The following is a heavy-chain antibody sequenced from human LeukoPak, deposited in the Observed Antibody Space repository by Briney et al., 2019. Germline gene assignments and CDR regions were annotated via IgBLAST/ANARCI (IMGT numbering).Heavy chain of an antibody. J-gene: IGHJ4*02. CDR1: GFTFSSYS. CDR3: ARVPRIAAAGLPYYFDY. Sequence: GGSLRLFCAASGFTFSSYSMNWVRQAPGKGLEWVSSISSSSSYIYYADSVKGRFTISRDNAKNSLYLQMNSLRAEDTAVYYCARVPRIAAAGLPYYFDYWGQGTLVTVSS. V-gene: IGHV3-21*01. CDR2: ISSSSSYI. D-gene: IGHD6-13*01.